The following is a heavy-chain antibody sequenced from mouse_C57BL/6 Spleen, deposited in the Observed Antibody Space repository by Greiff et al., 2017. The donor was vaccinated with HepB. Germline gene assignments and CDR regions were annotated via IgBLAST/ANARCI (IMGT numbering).Heavy chain of an antibody. Sequence: QVQLQQSGTELVKPGASVKLSCKASGYTFTSYWMHWVKQRPGQGLEWIGNINPSNGGTNYNEKFKSKATLTVDKSSSTAYMQLSSLTSEDSAVYYCARSTMITTRYFDVWGTGTTVTVSS. CDR3: ARSTMITTRYFDV. CDR1: GYTFTSYW. D-gene: IGHD2-4*01. J-gene: IGHJ1*03. CDR2: INPSNGGT. V-gene: IGHV1-53*01.